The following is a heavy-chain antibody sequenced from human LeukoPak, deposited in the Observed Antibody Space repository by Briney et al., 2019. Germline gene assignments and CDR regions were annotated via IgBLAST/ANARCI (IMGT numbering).Heavy chain of an antibody. D-gene: IGHD3-10*01. J-gene: IGHJ5*02. CDR2: IYPGDSDT. CDR1: GYSFTSYW. CDR3: ARRYYYGSGSYYNSWFDP. Sequence: PGESLKISCKGSGYSFTSYWIGWVRQMPGKGLEWMGIIYPGDSDTRYSPSFQGQVTISADKSISTAYLQWSSLKASDTAMYYCARRYYYGSGSYYNSWFDPWGQGTLVTVSS. V-gene: IGHV5-51*01.